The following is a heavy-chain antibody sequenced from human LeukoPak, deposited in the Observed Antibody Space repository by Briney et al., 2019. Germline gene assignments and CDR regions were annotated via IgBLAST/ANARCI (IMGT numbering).Heavy chain of an antibody. CDR1: GYSISSGYY. J-gene: IGHJ3*02. V-gene: IGHV4-38-2*02. Sequence: SETLSLTCTVSGYSISSGYYWAWIRQAPGRGPEWIGIINYTGSTYYNPSLGSRVTMSVDTSKSQFSLKLDSVTAADTAVYFCARDPIRGKDAFDIWGQGTQVTVSS. CDR2: INYTGST. D-gene: IGHD3-10*01. CDR3: ARDPIRGKDAFDI.